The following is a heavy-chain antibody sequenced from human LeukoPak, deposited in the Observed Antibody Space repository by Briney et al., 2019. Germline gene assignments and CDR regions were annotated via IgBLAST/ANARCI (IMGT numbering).Heavy chain of an antibody. D-gene: IGHD2-2*01. CDR2: ISSSGSNI. CDR1: GFTFSSYE. J-gene: IGHJ6*02. CDR3: ARDRADCSSTSCFHYYGMDV. V-gene: IGHV3-48*03. Sequence: GGSLRLSCAASGFTFSSYEMNWVRQAPGKGLEWVSYISSSGSNIYYADSVKGRFTISRDNAKNSLYLQMNSLRAEDTAVYYCARDRADCSSTSCFHYYGMDVWGQGTTVTVSS.